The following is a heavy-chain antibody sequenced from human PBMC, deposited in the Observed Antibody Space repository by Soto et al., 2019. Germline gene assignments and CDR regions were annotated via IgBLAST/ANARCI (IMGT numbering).Heavy chain of an antibody. J-gene: IGHJ6*02. V-gene: IGHV3-21*01. Sequence: EVQLVESGGGLVKPGGSLRLSCAASGFTFSSYSMNWVRQAPGKGLEWVSSISSSSSYIYYADSVKGRFTISRDNAKNQVYLQMNSLRAEDTAVYYCARELWFGEVKGMDVWGQGTTVTVSS. CDR1: GFTFSSYS. CDR3: ARELWFGEVKGMDV. CDR2: ISSSSSYI. D-gene: IGHD3-10*01.